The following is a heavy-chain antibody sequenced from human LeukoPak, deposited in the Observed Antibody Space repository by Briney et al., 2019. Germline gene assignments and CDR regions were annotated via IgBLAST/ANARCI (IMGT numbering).Heavy chain of an antibody. D-gene: IGHD4-23*01. CDR3: ARTDYGGNQGDFDY. J-gene: IGHJ4*02. CDR1: GGTFSSYA. CDR2: IIPIFGTA. V-gene: IGHV1-69*05. Sequence: SVKGSCKASGGTFSSYAISWVRQAPGQGLGWMGRIIPIFGTANYAQKFQGRVTITTDESTSTAYMELSSLRSEDTAVYYCARTDYGGNQGDFDYWGQGTLVTVSS.